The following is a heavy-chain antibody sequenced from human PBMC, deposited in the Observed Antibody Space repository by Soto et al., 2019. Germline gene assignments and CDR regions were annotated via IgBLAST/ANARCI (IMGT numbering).Heavy chain of an antibody. J-gene: IGHJ4*02. V-gene: IGHV3-64*01. Sequence: AISSNGGSTYYANSVKGRFTISRDNSKNTLYLQMGSLRAEDMAVYYCARGGSGSYYFDYWGQGTLVTVSS. D-gene: IGHD1-26*01. CDR2: ISSNGGST. CDR3: ARGGSGSYYFDY.